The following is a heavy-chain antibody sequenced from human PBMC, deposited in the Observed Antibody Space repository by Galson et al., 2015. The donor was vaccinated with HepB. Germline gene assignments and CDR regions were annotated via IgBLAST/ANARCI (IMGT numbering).Heavy chain of an antibody. D-gene: IGHD3-3*02. CDR2: IDNDGSYV. Sequence: SLRLSCAASGFTFSNYWVHWVRQVPGKGLVWVSRIDNDGSYVNYGDSGQGRFTISRDNAKNTVNLQMNSLRAEDTAVYYCSRTLPGIDLDYWGQGTLVTVSS. J-gene: IGHJ4*02. CDR1: GFTFSNYW. CDR3: SRTLPGIDLDY. V-gene: IGHV3-74*01.